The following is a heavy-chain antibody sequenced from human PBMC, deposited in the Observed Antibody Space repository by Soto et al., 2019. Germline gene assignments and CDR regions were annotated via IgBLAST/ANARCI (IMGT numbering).Heavy chain of an antibody. CDR3: ARGSYYYDSSGYNYIYFDY. CDR1: GGSISSSIYY. CDR2: IYYSGST. D-gene: IGHD3-22*01. V-gene: IGHV4-30-4*08. J-gene: IGHJ4*02. Sequence: SETLSLTCTVSGGSISSSIYYGGWIRQPPGKGLEWIGYIYYSGSTYYNPSLKSRVTISVDTSKNQFSLKLSSVTAADTAVYYCARGSYYYDSSGYNYIYFDYWGQGTLVT.